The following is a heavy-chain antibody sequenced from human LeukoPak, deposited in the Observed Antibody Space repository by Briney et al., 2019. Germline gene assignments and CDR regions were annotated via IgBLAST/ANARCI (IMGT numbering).Heavy chain of an antibody. Sequence: ASVKVSCKASGYSSTNYGISWVRQAPGQGLEWMGWIHIYRGNTNYAQKFQGRVTMTTDTSTSTVYMEVRGLRSDDTAMYYCARDVGITVADSFDPWGQGTLVTVSS. J-gene: IGHJ5*02. V-gene: IGHV1-18*01. CDR1: GYSSTNYG. CDR3: ARDVGITVADSFDP. CDR2: IHIYRGNT. D-gene: IGHD6-13*01.